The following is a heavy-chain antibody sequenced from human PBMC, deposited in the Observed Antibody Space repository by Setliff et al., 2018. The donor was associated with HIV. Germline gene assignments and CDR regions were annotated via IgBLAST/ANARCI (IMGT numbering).Heavy chain of an antibody. V-gene: IGHV3-21*01. CDR2: ISSTSSYI. Sequence: PGGSLRLSCAASGFTFSSYNMNWVRQAPGKGLEWVSSISSTSSYIYYADSVKGRFTISRDNAKNSLYLQMNSLRAEDTAVYYCARRYSSSSTGFDYWGQGTLVTVSS. D-gene: IGHD6-6*01. CDR3: ARRYSSSSTGFDY. CDR1: GFTFSSYN. J-gene: IGHJ4*02.